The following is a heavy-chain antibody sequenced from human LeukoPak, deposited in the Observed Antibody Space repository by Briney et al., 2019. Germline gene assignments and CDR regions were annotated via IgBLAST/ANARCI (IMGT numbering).Heavy chain of an antibody. CDR3: ARWGQTSGYYYVGN. V-gene: IGHV3-7*01. CDR1: GFTLSSNW. Sequence: GGSLRLSCGASGFTLSSNWMTWVRQAPGRGLEWVASIKQDGSVKYYVDSVKGRFTISRDNARNSLSLQMDSLGVEDTAVYFCARWGQTSGYYYVGNWGQGTLVTVSS. J-gene: IGHJ4*02. CDR2: IKQDGSVK. D-gene: IGHD5-12*01.